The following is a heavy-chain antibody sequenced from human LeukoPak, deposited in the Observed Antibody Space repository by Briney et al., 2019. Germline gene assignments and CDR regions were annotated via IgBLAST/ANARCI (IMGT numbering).Heavy chain of an antibody. CDR2: INPNSGGT. J-gene: IGHJ4*02. Sequence: ASVKVSCKASGYTFTGYYMHWVRQAPGQGLEWMGRINPNSGGTNYAQKFQGRVTMTRDTSISTAYMELSRLRSDDTAVYYCARDRVGRLRFLEWLEGSFDYWGQGTLVTVSS. CDR1: GYTFTGYY. D-gene: IGHD3-3*01. CDR3: ARDRVGRLRFLEWLEGSFDY. V-gene: IGHV1-2*06.